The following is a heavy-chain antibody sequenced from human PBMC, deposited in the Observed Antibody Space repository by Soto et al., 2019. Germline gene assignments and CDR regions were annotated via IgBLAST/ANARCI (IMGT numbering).Heavy chain of an antibody. V-gene: IGHV2-5*02. CDR2: IYWDNYK. J-gene: IGHJ4*02. CDR3: ARVMGSGTVGVFDY. CDR1: GFSLSSSGVG. D-gene: IGHD6-13*01. Sequence: QITLKESGPTLVKPTQTLTLTCTFSGFSLSSSGVGVGWIRQPPGKALEWLAIIYWDNYKQYSPSLKNRFTITKDTSKNQVVLKMTKMEPVDTGTYYCARVMGSGTVGVFDYWGQGTLVTVSS.